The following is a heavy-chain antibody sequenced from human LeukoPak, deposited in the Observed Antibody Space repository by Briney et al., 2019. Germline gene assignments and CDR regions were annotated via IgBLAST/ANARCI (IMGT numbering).Heavy chain of an antibody. CDR3: AKGYSSGWPYYFDY. V-gene: IGHV3-23*01. Sequence: GGSLRLSCAASGFTFSSYAMSSVRQAPGKGLEWVSAISGGGGNSYYTDSVKGRLTISRDNSKNTLYLQMNSLRAEDTAAYYCAKGYSSGWPYYFDYWGQGTQVTVSS. CDR2: ISGGGGNS. CDR1: GFTFSSYA. J-gene: IGHJ4*02. D-gene: IGHD6-19*01.